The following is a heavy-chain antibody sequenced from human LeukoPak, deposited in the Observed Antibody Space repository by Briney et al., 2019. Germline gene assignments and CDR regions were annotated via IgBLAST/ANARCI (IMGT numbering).Heavy chain of an antibody. D-gene: IGHD3-3*01. CDR3: AKDRITIFGVVIILGWFDP. CDR1: GFTFSSYA. Sequence: GGSLRLSCAASGFTFSSYAMSWVRQAPGKGLEWVSAISGSGGSTYYADSVKGRFTISRDNSKNTLYLQMNSLRAEDTAVYYCAKDRITIFGVVIILGWFDPWGQGTLVTVSS. J-gene: IGHJ5*02. V-gene: IGHV3-23*01. CDR2: ISGSGGST.